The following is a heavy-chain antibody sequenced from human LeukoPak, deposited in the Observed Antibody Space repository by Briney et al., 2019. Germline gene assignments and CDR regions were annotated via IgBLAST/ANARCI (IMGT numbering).Heavy chain of an antibody. J-gene: IGHJ4*02. CDR3: AREHEYDGGSFDY. CDR1: GFAFSSYS. V-gene: IGHV3-21*01. D-gene: IGHD4-23*01. CDR2: ISSSSSYI. Sequence: GGSLRLSCAASGFAFSSYSTNWVRQAPGKGLEWVSSISSSSSYIYYADSVKGRFTISRDNAKNSLYLQMNSLRAEDTAVYYCAREHEYDGGSFDYWGQGTLVTVSS.